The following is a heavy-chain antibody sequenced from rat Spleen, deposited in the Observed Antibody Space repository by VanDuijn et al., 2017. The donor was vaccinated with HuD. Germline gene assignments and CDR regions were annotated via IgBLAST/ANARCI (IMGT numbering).Heavy chain of an antibody. CDR2: IWTDGNT. J-gene: IGHJ1*01. CDR1: GFSLSNYG. CDR3: ARLLPGLGAVGYFDF. D-gene: IGHD1-4*01. V-gene: IGHV2-13*01. Sequence: QVQLKESGPGLVQPSQTLSLTCTVSGFSLSNYGVIWVRQPPGKGLEWMGVIWTDGNTAYNSLLKSRLSISRDTSKSQVFLKMNSLQPEDTGTYYCARLLPGLGAVGYFDFWGPGTMVTVSS.